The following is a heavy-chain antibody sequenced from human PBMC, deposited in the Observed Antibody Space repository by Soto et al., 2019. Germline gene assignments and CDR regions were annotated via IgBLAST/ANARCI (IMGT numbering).Heavy chain of an antibody. CDR2: ISSSSSTI. CDR3: ARALTTYGD. V-gene: IGHV3-48*01. D-gene: IGHD4-17*01. Sequence: EVQLVESGGGLVQPGGSLRLSCAASGFTFSDYSMNWVRQAPGKGLEGISYISSSSSTIYYADSVKGRFTISRDNAKNSLYLQMNSLRAEDTAVYYCARALTTYGDWGQGTLVTVSS. CDR1: GFTFSDYS. J-gene: IGHJ4*02.